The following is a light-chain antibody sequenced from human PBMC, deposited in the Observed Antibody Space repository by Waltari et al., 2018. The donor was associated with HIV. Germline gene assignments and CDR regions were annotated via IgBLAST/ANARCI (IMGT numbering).Light chain of an antibody. V-gene: IGLV3-19*01. J-gene: IGLJ1*01. CDR2: GKN. CDR3: NSRDSSGYSYV. CDR1: SLRSYY. Sequence: SSELTQDPSVSVALGQTVTITCQGDSLRSYYANWYQQKPGRAPLLVISGKNNRPSGIPDRFSGSSSGNTASLTITGAQADDEADYYCNSRDSSGYSYVFGTGTKVTIL.